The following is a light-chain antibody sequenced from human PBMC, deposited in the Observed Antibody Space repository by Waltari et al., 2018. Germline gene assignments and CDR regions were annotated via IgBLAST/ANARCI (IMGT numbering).Light chain of an antibody. Sequence: QSALSQPASVSGSPGQTITTPCTGPTSAIGGSKFASWYPQHPDRAPKLLIYAVRERPSGVSSRFSGSKSGNTASLTISGLQSEDEADYYCSSYSHTATHVLFGGGT. CDR2: AVR. CDR3: SSYSHTATHVL. J-gene: IGLJ2*01. V-gene: IGLV2-14*03. CDR1: TSAIGGSKF.